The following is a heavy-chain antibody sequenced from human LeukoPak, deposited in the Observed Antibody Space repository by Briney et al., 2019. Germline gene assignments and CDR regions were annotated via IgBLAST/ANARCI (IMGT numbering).Heavy chain of an antibody. D-gene: IGHD2-8*01. CDR2: ISSSSSYI. CDR3: VKVDA. Sequence: GGSLRLSCAASGFTFSSYSMNWVRQAPGKGLEWVSSISSSSSYIYYADSVKGRFTISRDNSKNTLYLQMDSLSAEDTAVYYCVKVDAWGQGTLVTVSS. CDR1: GFTFSSYS. V-gene: IGHV3-21*01. J-gene: IGHJ4*02.